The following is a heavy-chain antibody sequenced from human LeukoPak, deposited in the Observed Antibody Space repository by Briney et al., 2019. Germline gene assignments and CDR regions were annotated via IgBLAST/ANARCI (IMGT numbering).Heavy chain of an antibody. Sequence: SVKVSCKASGGTFSSCAISWMRQAPGQGLEWMGGIIPIFGTANYAQKFQGRVTITADESTSTAYMELSSLRSEDTAVYYCARGQCSSTSCYNDLNWFDPWGQGTLVTVSS. V-gene: IGHV1-69*13. CDR2: IIPIFGTA. CDR1: GGTFSSCA. CDR3: ARGQCSSTSCYNDLNWFDP. J-gene: IGHJ5*02. D-gene: IGHD2-2*01.